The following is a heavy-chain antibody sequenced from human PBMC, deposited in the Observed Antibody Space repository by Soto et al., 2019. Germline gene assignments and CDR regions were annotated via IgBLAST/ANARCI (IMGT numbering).Heavy chain of an antibody. CDR2: ALNDGSSK. V-gene: IGHV3-30*02. CDR3: VKDVGIAVALDS. Sequence: PGGSLRLSCVGSGFTFRTSGMHWVRQAPGKGLEWVAVALNDGSSKFYEDSVKGRFTISRDDSKKTLYLEMNRLRAEDTAVYYCVKDVGIAVALDSWGPGNLVTVSS. CDR1: GFTFRTSG. J-gene: IGHJ4*02. D-gene: IGHD6-19*01.